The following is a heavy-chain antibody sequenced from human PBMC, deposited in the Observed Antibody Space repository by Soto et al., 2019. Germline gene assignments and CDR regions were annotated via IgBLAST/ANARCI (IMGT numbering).Heavy chain of an antibody. CDR3: ARGGGTILAPLP. CDR1: GYTFTGYF. V-gene: IGHV1-2*02. J-gene: IGHJ5*02. Sequence: QVQLVQSAAEVKKHGASVKVSCKASGYTFTGYFMHWVRQAPGQGLEWMGWINPDSGATKYAQKFQGRVTLSRDTSIRTAYMELSGLRSDDTAVYYCARGGGTILAPLPWGQGTLVTVSS. CDR2: INPDSGAT. D-gene: IGHD3-3*01.